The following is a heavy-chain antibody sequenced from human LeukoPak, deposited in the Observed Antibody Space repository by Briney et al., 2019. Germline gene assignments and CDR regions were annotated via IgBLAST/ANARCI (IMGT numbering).Heavy chain of an antibody. J-gene: IGHJ4*02. CDR2: IWYDGSNK. Sequence: PGRSLRLSCAASGFTFSSYGMHWVRQAPGKGLEWVAVIWYDGSNKYYADSVKGRFTISRDNSKNTLYLQMNSLRAEDTAVYYCARGGSGSYYVGVSPPVFFDYWGQGTLVTVSS. CDR3: ARGGSGSYYVGVSPPVFFDY. V-gene: IGHV3-33*01. CDR1: GFTFSSYG. D-gene: IGHD1-26*01.